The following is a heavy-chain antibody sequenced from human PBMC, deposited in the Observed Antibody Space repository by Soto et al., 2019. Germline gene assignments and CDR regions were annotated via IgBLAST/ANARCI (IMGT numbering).Heavy chain of an antibody. Sequence: GGSLRLSCVASGFTFRTYSMSWVRQAPGKGLEWVSSVNSRSTDIYYADSVKGRFTISRDNAKNSLYLQMNSLRAEDTGLYYCATEGAWQWLVYWGQGTLVTVSS. J-gene: IGHJ4*02. CDR3: ATEGAWQWLVY. CDR1: GFTFRTYS. CDR2: VNSRSTDI. V-gene: IGHV3-21*06. D-gene: IGHD6-19*01.